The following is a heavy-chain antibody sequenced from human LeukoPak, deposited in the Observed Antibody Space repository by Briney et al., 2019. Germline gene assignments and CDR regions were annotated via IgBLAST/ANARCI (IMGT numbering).Heavy chain of an antibody. CDR1: GFTVSSYN. Sequence: GGSLRLSCAASGFTVSSYNMSWVRQAPGKGLEWVSLIYSDGNTYYADSVKGRFTIPRDNSKNTLYLQMNSLRAEDTAVYYCARNWFSTYFDYWGQGTLVTVSS. D-gene: IGHD3-10*01. V-gene: IGHV3-53*01. CDR3: ARNWFSTYFDY. J-gene: IGHJ4*02. CDR2: IYSDGNT.